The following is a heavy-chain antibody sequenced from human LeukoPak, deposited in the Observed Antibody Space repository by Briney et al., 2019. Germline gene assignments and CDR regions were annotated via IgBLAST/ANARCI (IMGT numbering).Heavy chain of an antibody. Sequence: GGSLRLSCAASGFTFSGSAMHWVRQASGKGLEWVGRIRSKANSYATAYAASVKGRFTISRDDSKNTAYLQMNSLKTEDTAVYYCTRQILGYCSSTSCYDHWGQGTLVTVSS. CDR2: IRSKANSYAT. CDR1: GFTFSGSA. V-gene: IGHV3-73*01. CDR3: TRQILGYCSSTSCYDH. J-gene: IGHJ4*02. D-gene: IGHD2-2*01.